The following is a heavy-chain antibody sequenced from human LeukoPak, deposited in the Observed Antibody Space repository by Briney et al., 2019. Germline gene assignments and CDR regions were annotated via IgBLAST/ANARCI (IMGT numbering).Heavy chain of an antibody. V-gene: IGHV4-34*01. CDR1: GVSFSGYY. D-gene: IGHD5-18*01. Sequence: SETLSLTCAVYGVSFSGYYWSWLRQPPGKGLEWIGEINHSGSTNYNPSLKSRVTISVDTSKNQFSLKLSSVTAADTAVYYCAREGYSYGVDYWGQGTLVTVSS. CDR3: AREGYSYGVDY. J-gene: IGHJ4*02. CDR2: INHSGST.